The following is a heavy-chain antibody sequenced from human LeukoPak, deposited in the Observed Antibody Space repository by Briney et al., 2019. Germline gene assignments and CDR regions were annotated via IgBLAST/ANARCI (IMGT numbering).Heavy chain of an antibody. CDR3: ARAPDAGVVPGH. CDR2: IYTSGST. J-gene: IGHJ4*02. V-gene: IGHV4-4*07. CDR1: GGSIRNYF. D-gene: IGHD2-2*01. Sequence: SESLSLTCSVSGGSIRNYFWSWIRQPAGKGLEWIGRIYTSGSTDYNPSLRSRVTMSVDTSRNQFSLKLTSMTAADTAVYYCARAPDAGVVPGHWGQGTLVTVSS.